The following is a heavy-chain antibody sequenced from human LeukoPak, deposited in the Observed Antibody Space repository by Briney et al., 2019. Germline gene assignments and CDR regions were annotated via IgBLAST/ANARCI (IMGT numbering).Heavy chain of an antibody. D-gene: IGHD1-7*01. CDR1: GYSFTNYH. CDR2: IYPNTGGT. Sequence: ASVKVSCNTSGYSFTNYHMHWVRLAPGQGLEWMGHIYPNTGGTSYAQRFQGRVTMTCDTSVSTVYMELSSLISDDTAAYYCARENWYYDYWGQGTLVTVSS. V-gene: IGHV1-2*06. CDR3: ARENWYYDY. J-gene: IGHJ4*02.